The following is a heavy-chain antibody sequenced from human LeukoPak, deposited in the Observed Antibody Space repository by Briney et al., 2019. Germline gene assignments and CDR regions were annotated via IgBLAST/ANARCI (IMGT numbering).Heavy chain of an antibody. CDR3: ARIYMTTFDY. D-gene: IGHD4-11*01. V-gene: IGHV3-30-3*01. Sequence: GGSLRLSCAASGFTFSSYAMHWVRQAPGKGLEWVAVISYDGSNKYYADSVKGRFTISRDNSKSTLYLQMNSLRAEDTAVYYCARIYMTTFDYWGQGTLVTVSS. J-gene: IGHJ4*02. CDR1: GFTFSSYA. CDR2: ISYDGSNK.